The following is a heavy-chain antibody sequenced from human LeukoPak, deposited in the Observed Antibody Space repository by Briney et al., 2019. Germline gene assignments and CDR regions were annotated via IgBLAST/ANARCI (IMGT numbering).Heavy chain of an antibody. J-gene: IGHJ4*02. CDR3: ARGGRFWSGYSDFDY. D-gene: IGHD3-3*01. CDR2: INHSGST. V-gene: IGHV4-34*01. CDR1: GGSFSGYY. Sequence: PSETLSLTCAVYGGSFSGYYWSWIRQPPGKGLEWIREINHSGSTNYNPSLKSRVTISVDTSKNQFSLKLSSVTAADTAVYYCARGGRFWSGYSDFDYWGQGTLVTVSS.